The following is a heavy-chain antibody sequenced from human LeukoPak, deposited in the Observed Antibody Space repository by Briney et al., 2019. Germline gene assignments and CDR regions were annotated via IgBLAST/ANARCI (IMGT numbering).Heavy chain of an antibody. CDR2: INPSGGIT. CDR1: GYTFTSYY. D-gene: IGHD6-13*01. CDR3: AREQHVGSKETWFDP. J-gene: IGHJ5*02. Sequence: ASVKVSCTASGYTFTSYYMHWVRQSPRQGLEWMGIINPSGGITSPAQKFHGRVTIPRDTSTPTAYMALSRAICEHRAVPYFAREQHVGSKETWFDPWGQGTLVTVSS. V-gene: IGHV1-46*01.